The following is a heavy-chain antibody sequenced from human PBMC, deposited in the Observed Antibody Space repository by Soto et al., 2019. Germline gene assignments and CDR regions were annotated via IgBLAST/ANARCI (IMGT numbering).Heavy chain of an antibody. D-gene: IGHD5-18*01. CDR1: GLAFSNYA. CDR2: ISASGYSA. V-gene: IGHV3-23*01. J-gene: IGHJ4*02. CDR3: AKGEQLRQTFDH. Sequence: GWSLRLSRAASGLAFSNYAISCVRQAAGKGLEWVSTISASGYSAYYGGAVKGRLTTSRDNSKSTLSLQMNRLRADDTAVYYCAKGEQLRQTFDHWGQG.